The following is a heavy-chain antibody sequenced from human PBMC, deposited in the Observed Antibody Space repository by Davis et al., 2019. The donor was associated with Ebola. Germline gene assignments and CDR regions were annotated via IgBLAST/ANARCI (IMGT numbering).Heavy chain of an antibody. CDR3: ARRQGSTSVVDY. CDR1: GGSISSYY. V-gene: IGHV4-59*01. CDR2: IYYSGST. Sequence: MPGGSLRLSCTVSGGSISSYYWSWIRQPPGKGLEWIGYIYYSGSTNYNPSLKSRVTISVDTSKNQFSLKLSSVTAADTAVYYCARRQGSTSVVDYWGQGTLVTVSS. J-gene: IGHJ4*02. D-gene: IGHD2-2*01.